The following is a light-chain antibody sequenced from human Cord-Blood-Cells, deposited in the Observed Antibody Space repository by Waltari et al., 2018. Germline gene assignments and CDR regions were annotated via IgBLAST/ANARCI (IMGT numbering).Light chain of an antibody. J-gene: IGLJ1*01. CDR3: CSYAGSSTYV. Sequence: QSALTQPAPVSGSPGQSIPISRTGTSSAVGSYNLVSWYQQHPGKAPKLMIYEGSKRPSGVSNRFSGSKSGNTASLTISGLQAEDEADYYCCSYAGSSTYVFGTGTKVTVL. CDR1: SSAVGSYNL. CDR2: EGS. V-gene: IGLV2-23*01.